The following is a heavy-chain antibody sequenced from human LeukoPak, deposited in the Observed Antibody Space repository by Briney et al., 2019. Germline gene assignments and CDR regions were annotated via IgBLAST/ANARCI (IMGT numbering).Heavy chain of an antibody. CDR2: ISSSSSYI. V-gene: IGHV3-21*01. Sequence: SGGSLRLSCAASGFTFSSYSMNWVRQAPGKGLEWVSSISSSSSYIYYADSVKGRFTISRDNAKNSPYLQMNSLRAEDTAVYYCARNGGYYYDSSGYYQYYYYYMDVWGKGTTVTVSS. D-gene: IGHD3-22*01. J-gene: IGHJ6*03. CDR3: ARNGGYYYDSSGYYQYYYYYMDV. CDR1: GFTFSSYS.